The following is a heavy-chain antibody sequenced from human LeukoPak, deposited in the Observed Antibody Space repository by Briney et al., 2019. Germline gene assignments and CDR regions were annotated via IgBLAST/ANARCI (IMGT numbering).Heavy chain of an antibody. CDR2: ISYDGSNK. J-gene: IGHJ4*02. D-gene: IGHD1-26*01. Sequence: GGSLRLSCAASGFTFSSYAMHWVRQAPGKGLEWVAVISYDGSNKYYADSVKGRFTISRDNSKNTLYLQMNSLRAEDTAVYYCARGGHYPYYFDYWSQGTLVTVSS. CDR1: GFTFSSYA. V-gene: IGHV3-30-3*01. CDR3: ARGGHYPYYFDY.